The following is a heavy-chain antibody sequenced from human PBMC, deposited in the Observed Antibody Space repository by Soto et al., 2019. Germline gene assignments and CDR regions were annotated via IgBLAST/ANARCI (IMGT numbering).Heavy chain of an antibody. J-gene: IGHJ6*02. CDR1: GGTFSSYA. V-gene: IGHV1-69*13. Sequence: GASVKVSCKASGGTFSSYAISWVRQAPGQGLEWMGGIIPIFGTANYAQKFQGRVTITADESTSTAYMELSSLRSEDTAVYYCARDLERDYYDSSGSRPPRRYYYYGMDVWGQGTTVTVS. CDR2: IIPIFGTA. CDR3: ARDLERDYYDSSGSRPPRRYYYYGMDV. D-gene: IGHD3-22*01.